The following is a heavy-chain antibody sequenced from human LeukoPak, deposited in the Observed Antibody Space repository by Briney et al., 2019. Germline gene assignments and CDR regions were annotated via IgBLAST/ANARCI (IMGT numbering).Heavy chain of an antibody. Sequence: PSETLSLTCTVSGGSISSSSYYWGWIRQPPGKGLEWIGSIYYSGSTYYNPSLKSRVTISVDTSKNQFSLKLSSVTATDTAVYYCARSRVLWELRPCYFDYWGQGTLVTVSS. CDR1: GGSISSSSYY. CDR3: ARSRVLWELRPCYFDY. J-gene: IGHJ4*02. CDR2: IYYSGST. V-gene: IGHV4-39*01. D-gene: IGHD1-26*01.